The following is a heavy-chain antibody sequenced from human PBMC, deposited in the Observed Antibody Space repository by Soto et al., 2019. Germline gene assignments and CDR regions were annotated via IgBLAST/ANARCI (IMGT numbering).Heavy chain of an antibody. CDR2: ISAYNGKT. Sequence: QVQLVQSGAEVKRPGASVKVSCKASGYTFSSYAISWVRQAPRQGFEWMGWISAYNGKTNYAQNLQGRLTMTTDTSTSTAYIVLRSLRSDDTAMSYCAANLGLGMDVWGQGTTVTVSS. CDR3: AANLGLGMDV. J-gene: IGHJ6*02. CDR1: GYTFSSYA. D-gene: IGHD3-16*01. V-gene: IGHV1-18*01.